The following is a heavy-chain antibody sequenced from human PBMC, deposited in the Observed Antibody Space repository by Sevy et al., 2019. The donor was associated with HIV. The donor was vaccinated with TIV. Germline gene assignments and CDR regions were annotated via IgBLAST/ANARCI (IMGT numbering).Heavy chain of an antibody. D-gene: IGHD3-3*01. Sequence: GGSISSYYWSWIRQPPGKGLEWIGYIYYSGSTNYNPSLKSRVTISVDTSKNQFSLKLSSVTAADTAVYYCARDNSGVFGADYYYYGMDVWGQGTTVTVSS. J-gene: IGHJ6*02. V-gene: IGHV4-59*01. CDR3: ARDNSGVFGADYYYYGMDV. CDR1: GGSISSYY. CDR2: IYYSGST.